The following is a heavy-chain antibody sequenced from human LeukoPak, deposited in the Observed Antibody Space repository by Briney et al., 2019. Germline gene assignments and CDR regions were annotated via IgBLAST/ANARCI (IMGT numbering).Heavy chain of an antibody. CDR2: IYFSGST. D-gene: IGHD3-16*02. CDR3: ARAYMITFGGVIVHPFDY. CDR1: GVSVGSGDYF. V-gene: IGHV4-30-4*08. J-gene: IGHJ4*02. Sequence: KTSQTLSLTCTVSGVSVGSGDYFWSWIRQPPGKGLEWVGYIYFSGSTDSNPSLESRVTVSIDTSKNQFSLKLRSVTAADTAVYYCARAYMITFGGVIVHPFDYWGQGTLVTVSS.